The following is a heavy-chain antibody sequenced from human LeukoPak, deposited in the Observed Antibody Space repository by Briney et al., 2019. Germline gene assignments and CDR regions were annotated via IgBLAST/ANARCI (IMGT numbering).Heavy chain of an antibody. CDR1: GYSFTTYD. J-gene: IGHJ4*02. CDR3: ARGRDIAARELDY. D-gene: IGHD6-13*01. CDR2: ISVYNGKT. Sequence: ASVKVSCKASGYSFTTYDISWVRQAPGQGLEWMGWISVYNGKTNYAQKLQGRVTLTTDTSTSTVYMELSSLRSEDTAVYYCARGRDIAARELDYWGQGTLVTVSS. V-gene: IGHV1-18*01.